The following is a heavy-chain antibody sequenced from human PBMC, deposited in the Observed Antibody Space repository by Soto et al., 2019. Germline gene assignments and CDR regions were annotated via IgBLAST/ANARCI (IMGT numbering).Heavy chain of an antibody. CDR3: ASTLDY. CDR1: GFTFSSYA. Sequence: QVQLVESGGGVVQPGRSLRLSCAASGFTFSSYAMNWVRQAPGKGLEWVAVISYDGSNKYYADSVKGRFTISRDNSKNTRYLQMNSLRAENTAVYYCASTLDYWGQRTLVTVSS. CDR2: ISYDGSNK. V-gene: IGHV3-30*04. J-gene: IGHJ4*02.